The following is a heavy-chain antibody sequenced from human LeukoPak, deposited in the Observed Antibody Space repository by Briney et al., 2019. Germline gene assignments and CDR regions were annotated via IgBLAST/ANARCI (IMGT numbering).Heavy chain of an antibody. D-gene: IGHD3-10*01. CDR3: ARDEINYGSGSYFDF. CDR2: AHYSGSG. Sequence: SEPLSLTCTVSGDSIRTYHWNWIRQSPGKGLEWNGSAHYSGSGHHNPSLKSRVTISIDTSKNQVSLKLSSITAADTAVYYCARDEINYGSGSYFDFWGQGTLVTVSS. J-gene: IGHJ4*02. CDR1: GDSIRTYH. V-gene: IGHV4-59*01.